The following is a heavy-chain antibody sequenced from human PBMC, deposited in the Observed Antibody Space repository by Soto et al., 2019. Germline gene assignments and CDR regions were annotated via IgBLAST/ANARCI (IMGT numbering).Heavy chain of an antibody. Sequence: TSETLSLTCAVYGGSFSGYYWSWIRQPPGKGLEWIGEINHSGSTKYNPSLKSRVTISVDTSKNQFSLKLSSVTAADTAVYYCARAEFGVVILQYYYFRMDVWGQGTTVTVSS. J-gene: IGHJ6*02. V-gene: IGHV4-34*01. D-gene: IGHD3-3*01. CDR2: INHSGST. CDR1: GGSFSGYY. CDR3: ARAEFGVVILQYYYFRMDV.